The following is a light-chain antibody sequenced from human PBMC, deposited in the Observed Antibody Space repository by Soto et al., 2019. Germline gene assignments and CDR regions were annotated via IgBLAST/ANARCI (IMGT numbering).Light chain of an antibody. CDR1: SSDVGGYNY. Sequence: QSALTQPRSVSGSPGQSVTISCTGTSSDVGGYNYVSWYQQHPGKAPKLMIYDVSKRPSGVPDRFSGSKSGNTASLTISGLQAEEEADYYCCSYAGSSNVFGTGTKLTVL. CDR3: CSYAGSSNV. CDR2: DVS. V-gene: IGLV2-11*01. J-gene: IGLJ1*01.